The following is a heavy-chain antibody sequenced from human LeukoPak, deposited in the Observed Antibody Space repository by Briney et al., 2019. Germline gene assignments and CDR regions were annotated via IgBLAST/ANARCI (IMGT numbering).Heavy chain of an antibody. Sequence: PGGSLRLSCAASGFTFSSYGMHWVRQAPGKGLEWVAVISYDGSNKYYADSVKGRFTISRDNSKNTLYLQMNSLRAEDTAVYYCARESFLGPLNSAGRGFFDYWGQGTLVTVSS. D-gene: IGHD3-3*01. CDR1: GFTFSSYG. V-gene: IGHV3-30*19. J-gene: IGHJ4*02. CDR2: ISYDGSNK. CDR3: ARESFLGPLNSAGRGFFDY.